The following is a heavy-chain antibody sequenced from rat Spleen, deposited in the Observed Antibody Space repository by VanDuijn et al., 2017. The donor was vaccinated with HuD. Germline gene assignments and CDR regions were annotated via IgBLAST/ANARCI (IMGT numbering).Heavy chain of an antibody. CDR2: ITNTGGST. Sequence: EVQLVESGGALVQPGRSLKLSCAASGFTFRNYGMAWVRQTLTRGLEWVAFITNTGGSTYYPDSVKGRFTISRDNAKSTLYLQMNSLRSEDTATYYCTSGVAAISTDYYVMDAWGQGASVTVSS. CDR1: GFTFRNYG. J-gene: IGHJ4*01. V-gene: IGHV5-27*01. D-gene: IGHD1-2*01. CDR3: TSGVAAISTDYYVMDA.